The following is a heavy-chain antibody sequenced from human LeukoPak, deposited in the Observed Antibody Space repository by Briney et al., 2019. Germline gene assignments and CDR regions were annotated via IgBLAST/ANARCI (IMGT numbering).Heavy chain of an antibody. CDR2: IYYSGST. V-gene: IGHV4-31*03. J-gene: IGHJ6*02. D-gene: IGHD3-16*01. CDR3: ARESVSLGEYYYYYGMDV. Sequence: PSQTLSLTCTVAGGSISSGGYYWSWIRQHPGKGLEWIVYIYYSGSTYYNPSLKSRVTISVDTSKNQFSLKLSSVTAADTAVYYCARESVSLGEYYYYYGMDVWGQGTTVTVSS. CDR1: GGSISSGGYY.